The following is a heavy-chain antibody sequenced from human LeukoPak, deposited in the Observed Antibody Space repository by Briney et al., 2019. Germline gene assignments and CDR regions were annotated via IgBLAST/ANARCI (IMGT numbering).Heavy chain of an antibody. D-gene: IGHD3-9*01. CDR3: AKVRDYDILTGYFDY. V-gene: IGHV3-23*01. CDR2: ISKSGDRT. CDR1: GFTFNNYA. Sequence: GGSLRLSCAASGFTFNNYAMSWVRQAPGTGLEWVSAISKSGDRTYYADSVKGRFTISRDNSRNTLYLQMNSLRAEDTAVYYCAKVRDYDILTGYFDYWGQGTLVTVSS. J-gene: IGHJ4*02.